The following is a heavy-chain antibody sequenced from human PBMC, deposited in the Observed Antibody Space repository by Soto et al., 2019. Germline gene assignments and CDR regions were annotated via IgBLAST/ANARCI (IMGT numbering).Heavy chain of an antibody. D-gene: IGHD3-3*01. Sequence: PSETLSLTCTVSGGSISSGDYNWSWIRQPPGKGLEWIGYIYSSGITYYNPSLESRVTISVDTSKSQFSLKLSSVTAADTAVYYCARGSVAWFAFDIWGQGTMVTVSS. CDR3: ARGSVAWFAFDI. J-gene: IGHJ3*02. CDR2: IYSSGIT. CDR1: GGSISSGDYN. V-gene: IGHV4-30-4*02.